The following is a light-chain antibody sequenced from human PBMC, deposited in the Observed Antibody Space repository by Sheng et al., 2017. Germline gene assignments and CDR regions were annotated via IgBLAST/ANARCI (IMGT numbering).Light chain of an antibody. V-gene: IGKV1-5*03. CDR3: LQDYDYPRT. Sequence: DIQMTQSPSTLSASVGDRVTITCRASQSIGTWLAWYQQKPGRAPNLLIYRTSTLESGVPSRFSGSGSGAEFTLTISSLQPEDFATYYCLQDYDYPRTFGQGTKVE. CDR2: RTS. J-gene: IGKJ1*01. CDR1: QSIGTW.